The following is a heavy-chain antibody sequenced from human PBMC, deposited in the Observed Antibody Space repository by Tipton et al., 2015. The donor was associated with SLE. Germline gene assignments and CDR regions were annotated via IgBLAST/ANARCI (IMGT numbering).Heavy chain of an antibody. D-gene: IGHD6-13*01. CDR3: ARDPYSSSRTWYYGMDV. Sequence: SLRLSCAASGFTVSSNYMSWVRQAPGKGPEWVSVIYSGGSTYYADSVKGRFTISRDNSKNTLYLQMNSLRAEDTAVYYCARDPYSSSRTWYYGMDVWGQGTTVTVSS. CDR2: IYSGGST. J-gene: IGHJ6*02. V-gene: IGHV3-53*01. CDR1: GFTVSSNY.